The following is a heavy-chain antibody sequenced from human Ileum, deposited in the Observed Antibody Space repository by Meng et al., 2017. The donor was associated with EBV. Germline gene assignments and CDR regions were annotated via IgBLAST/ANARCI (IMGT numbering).Heavy chain of an antibody. D-gene: IGHD4-17*01. CDR2: INHSGST. J-gene: IGHJ4*02. V-gene: IGHV4-34*01. CDR1: GGSFSGYY. Sequence: QVQLQQWGVGLLKLSETLSLTCAVYGGSFSGYYWSWIRQPPGKGLEWIGEINHSGSTNYNPSLKSRVTISVDTSKNQFSLKLSSVTAADTAVYYCARGRGYGDYGSLYWGQGTLVTVSS. CDR3: ARGRGYGDYGSLY.